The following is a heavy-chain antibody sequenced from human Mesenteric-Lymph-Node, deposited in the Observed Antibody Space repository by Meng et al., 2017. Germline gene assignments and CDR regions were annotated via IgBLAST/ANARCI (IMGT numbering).Heavy chain of an antibody. CDR1: GATFSSYA. CDR3: ARGALSSSSYRLHVDY. D-gene: IGHD6-6*01. Sequence: GPVVQSGAEVKKPVSAVKVPCKASGATFSSYAISWVRQAPGQGLEWMGGIIPILGTANYAQKFQGRVTITADESTSTAYMELSSLRSEDTAVYYCARGALSSSSYRLHVDYWGQGTLVTVSS. J-gene: IGHJ4*02. CDR2: IIPILGTA. V-gene: IGHV1-69*01.